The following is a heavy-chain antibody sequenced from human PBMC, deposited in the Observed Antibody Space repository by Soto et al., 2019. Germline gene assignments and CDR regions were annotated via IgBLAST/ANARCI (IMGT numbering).Heavy chain of an antibody. Sequence: SETLSLTCAVYGGSFSGYYWSWIRQPPGKGLEWIGEINHSGSTNYNPSLKSRVTTSVDTSKNQFSLKLSSVTAADTAVYYCARVSAMVSYYYYGMDVWGQGTTVTVSS. CDR3: ARVSAMVSYYYYGMDV. J-gene: IGHJ6*02. CDR1: GGSFSGYY. D-gene: IGHD5-18*01. CDR2: INHSGST. V-gene: IGHV4-34*01.